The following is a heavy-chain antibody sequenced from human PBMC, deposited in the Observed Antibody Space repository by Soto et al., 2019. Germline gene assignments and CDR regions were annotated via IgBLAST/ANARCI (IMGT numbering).Heavy chain of an antibody. CDR1: GFSFSSYA. Sequence: QEQLVESGGGVVQPGRSLRLSGAASGFSFSSYAMHWVRQAPGKGLEWVARIWHDGSTTSYADSVKGRFTISRDNSKNTHYMQMNNLRAEDTAVYYCARDVETTKANYYYYGMDVWGRGTPVTVSS. CDR3: ARDVETTKANYYYYGMDV. V-gene: IGHV3-33*01. J-gene: IGHJ6*02. CDR2: IWHDGSTT. D-gene: IGHD5-18*01.